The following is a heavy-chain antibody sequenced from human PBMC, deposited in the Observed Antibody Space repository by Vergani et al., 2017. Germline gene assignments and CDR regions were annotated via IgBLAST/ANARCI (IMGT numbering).Heavy chain of an antibody. CDR3: ARVGWSYYDSSGYYYAPGVWFDH. J-gene: IGHJ5*02. V-gene: IGHV5-10-1*03. CDR2: IDPSDSYT. D-gene: IGHD3-22*01. Sequence: EVQLVQSGAEVKKPGESLRISCKGSGYSFTSYWISWVRQMPGKGLEWMGRIDPSDSYTNYSPSFQGHVTISADKSISTAYLQWSSLKASDTAMYYCARVGWSYYDSSGYYYAPGVWFDHWGQGTLVTVSS. CDR1: GYSFTSYW.